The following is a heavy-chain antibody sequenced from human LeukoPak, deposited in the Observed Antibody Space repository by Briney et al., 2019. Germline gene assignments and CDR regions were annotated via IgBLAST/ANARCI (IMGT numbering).Heavy chain of an antibody. CDR3: ARYYSSNWQFDY. D-gene: IGHD6-13*01. V-gene: IGHV1-8*01. Sequence: ASVKVSCKASGYTFTSYDINWVRQATGQGLEWMGWMNPNSGNTGYAQKFQGRVTMTRNTSISTAYMELSSLRSDDTAVYYCARYYSSNWQFDYWGQGTLVTVSS. CDR1: GYTFTSYD. CDR2: MNPNSGNT. J-gene: IGHJ4*02.